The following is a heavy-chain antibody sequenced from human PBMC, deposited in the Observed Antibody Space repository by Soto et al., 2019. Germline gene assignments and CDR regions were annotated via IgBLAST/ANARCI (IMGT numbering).Heavy chain of an antibody. CDR2: IQQDGSET. CDR1: GFTFNIFW. D-gene: IGHD3-16*02. Sequence: GGSLRLSCAASGFTFNIFWMTWVRQAPGKGLEWVANIQQDGSETSYVDSVKGRFTISRDNAKRSLYLQMNSLRVEDTAVYYCARMESFWGSYRWGQGTLVTVSS. J-gene: IGHJ4*02. V-gene: IGHV3-7*01. CDR3: ARMESFWGSYR.